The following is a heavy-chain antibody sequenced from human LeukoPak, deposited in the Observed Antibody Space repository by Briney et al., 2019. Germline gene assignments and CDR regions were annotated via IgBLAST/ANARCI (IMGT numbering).Heavy chain of an antibody. Sequence: GRSLRLSCAASGFIFGAYWMSWVRQAPGKGLEWVANIKQDGSDKYYVDSVKGRFTISRDNARNSLYLQMNSLRAEDTAVYYCARDRSRSYNSSDYWGQGALVTVSS. J-gene: IGHJ4*02. D-gene: IGHD1-1*01. V-gene: IGHV3-7*01. CDR2: IKQDGSDK. CDR1: GFIFGAYW. CDR3: ARDRSRSYNSSDY.